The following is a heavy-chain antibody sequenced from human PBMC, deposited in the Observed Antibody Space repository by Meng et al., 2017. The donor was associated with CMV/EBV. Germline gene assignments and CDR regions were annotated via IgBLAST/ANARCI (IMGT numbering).Heavy chain of an antibody. V-gene: IGHV1-8*01. Sequence: CKASGYTFTSYDINWVQQATGQGLEWMGWMNPNSGNTGYAQKFQGRVTMTRNTSISTAYMELSSLRSEDTAVYYCASLPVYGDYVRDYWGQGTLVTVSS. D-gene: IGHD4-17*01. CDR3: ASLPVYGDYVRDY. CDR1: GYTFTSYD. J-gene: IGHJ4*02. CDR2: MNPNSGNT.